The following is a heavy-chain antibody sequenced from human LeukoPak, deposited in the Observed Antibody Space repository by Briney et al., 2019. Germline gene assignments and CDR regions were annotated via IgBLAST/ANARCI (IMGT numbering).Heavy chain of an antibody. V-gene: IGHV1-46*01. D-gene: IGHD3-3*01. J-gene: IGHJ6*02. CDR2: INPSGGST. CDR3: ARVLGYYDFWSGYYINGMDV. CDR1: GYTFTSYY. Sequence: ASVTVSCTASGYTFTSYYMHWVRQAPGQGLEWMGIINPSGGSTSYAQKFQGRVTMTRDTSTSTVYMELSSLRSEDTAVYYCARVLGYYDFWSGYYINGMDVWGQGTTVTVSS.